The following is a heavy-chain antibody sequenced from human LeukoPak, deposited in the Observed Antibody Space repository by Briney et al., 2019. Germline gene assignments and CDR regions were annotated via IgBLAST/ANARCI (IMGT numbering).Heavy chain of an antibody. Sequence: GGSLRLSCAASGFTFSSYAMSWVRQAPGKGLEWVSAISGSGGSTYYADSVKGRFTLSTDNSKNTLYLQMNSLRAEDTAVYYCAKDDYYDSSGYLPHWGQGTLVTVSS. J-gene: IGHJ4*02. CDR2: ISGSGGST. V-gene: IGHV3-23*01. CDR3: AKDDYYDSSGYLPH. D-gene: IGHD3-22*01. CDR1: GFTFSSYA.